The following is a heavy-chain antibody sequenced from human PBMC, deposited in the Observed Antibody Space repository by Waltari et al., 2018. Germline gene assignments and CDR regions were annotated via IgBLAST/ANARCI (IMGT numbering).Heavy chain of an antibody. CDR2: ISSSSSYI. CDR3: ARNQMVQGVYNWFDP. Sequence: EVQLVESGGGLVKPGGSLRLSCAASGFTFSSYSMNWVRQAPGKGLEWVSSISSSSSYIYYADSVKGGFTISRDNAKNSLYLQMNSLRAEDTAVYYCARNQMVQGVYNWFDPWGRGTLVTVSS. J-gene: IGHJ5*02. V-gene: IGHV3-21*01. D-gene: IGHD3-10*01. CDR1: GFTFSSYS.